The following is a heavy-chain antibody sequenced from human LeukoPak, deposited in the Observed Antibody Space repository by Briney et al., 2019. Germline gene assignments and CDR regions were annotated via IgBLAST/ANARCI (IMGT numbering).Heavy chain of an antibody. CDR2: IYYSGST. CDR1: GGSISSYY. V-gene: IGHV4-59*01. Sequence: SETLSLTCTVSGGSISSYYWSWIRQPPGKGLEWIGYIYYSGSTNYNPSLKSRVTISVDTSKNQFSLKLSSVTAADTAVYYCARDLLWFGELLIDYWGQGTLVTVSS. D-gene: IGHD3-10*01. J-gene: IGHJ4*02. CDR3: ARDLLWFGELLIDY.